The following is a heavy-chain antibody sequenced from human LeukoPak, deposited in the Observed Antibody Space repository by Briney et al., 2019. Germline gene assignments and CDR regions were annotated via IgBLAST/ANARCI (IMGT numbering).Heavy chain of an antibody. Sequence: ETLSLTCTVSGGSISSYYWSWIRQPPGKGLEWIGYIYYSGSTNYNPSLKSRVTISVDTSKNQFSLKLSTVTAADTAVYYRARVTAAAEFDPWGQGTLVTVSS. D-gene: IGHD6-13*01. CDR1: GGSISSYY. V-gene: IGHV4-59*01. CDR3: ARVTAAAEFDP. J-gene: IGHJ5*02. CDR2: IYYSGST.